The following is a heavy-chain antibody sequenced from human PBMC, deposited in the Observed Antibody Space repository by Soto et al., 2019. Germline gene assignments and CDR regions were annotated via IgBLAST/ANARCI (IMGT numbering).Heavy chain of an antibody. Sequence: ASVKVSCKASGGTFSSYAIRWVRQAPGQGLEWMGGIIPIFGTANYAQKFQGRVTITADESTSTAYMELSSLRSEDTAVYYCARVGSSIAVRPFDYWGQGTQVTVSS. D-gene: IGHD6-6*01. CDR3: ARVGSSIAVRPFDY. CDR1: GGTFSSYA. J-gene: IGHJ4*02. CDR2: IIPIFGTA. V-gene: IGHV1-69*13.